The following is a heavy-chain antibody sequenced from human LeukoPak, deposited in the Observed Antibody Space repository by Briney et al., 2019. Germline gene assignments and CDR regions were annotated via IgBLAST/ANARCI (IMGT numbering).Heavy chain of an antibody. CDR2: MSHDGNNK. Sequence: GGSLRLSCAASGFTFSFYAMHWVRQAPGKGLEWVAVMSHDGNNKYYADSVQGRFTISRDNSKNTLYLQMNSLRAEDTAVYYCARDNRGIVATIAFDYWGQGTLVTVSS. CDR3: ARDNRGIVATIAFDY. CDR1: GFTFSFYA. D-gene: IGHD5-12*01. J-gene: IGHJ4*02. V-gene: IGHV3-30*04.